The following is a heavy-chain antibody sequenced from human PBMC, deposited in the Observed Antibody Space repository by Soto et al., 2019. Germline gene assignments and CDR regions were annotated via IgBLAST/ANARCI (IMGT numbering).Heavy chain of an antibody. CDR3: ARHDSYENWFDP. D-gene: IGHD2-21*01. CDR1: GGSISSCSYY. Sequence: SETLSLTCTVSGGSISSCSYYWGWIRQPPGKGLEWIGSIYYSGSTYYNPSLKSRVTISVDTSKNQFSLKLSSVTAADTAVYYCARHDSYENWFDPWGQGTLVTVS. V-gene: IGHV4-39*01. J-gene: IGHJ5*02. CDR2: IYYSGST.